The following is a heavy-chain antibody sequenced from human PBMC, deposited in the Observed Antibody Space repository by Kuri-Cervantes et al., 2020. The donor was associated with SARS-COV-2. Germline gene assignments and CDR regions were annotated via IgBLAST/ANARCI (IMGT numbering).Heavy chain of an antibody. D-gene: IGHD3-10*01. CDR1: GGSFSGYY. V-gene: IGHV4-34*01. Sequence: SETLSLTCVVYGGSFSGYYWSWIRQPPGKGLEWIGEINHSGSTNYNPSLKSRVTISVDTSKNQFSLKLSSVTAADTAVYYCARAGSLLWFGELLSLFDYWGQGTLVTVSS. CDR3: ARAGSLLWFGELLSLFDY. J-gene: IGHJ4*02. CDR2: INHSGST.